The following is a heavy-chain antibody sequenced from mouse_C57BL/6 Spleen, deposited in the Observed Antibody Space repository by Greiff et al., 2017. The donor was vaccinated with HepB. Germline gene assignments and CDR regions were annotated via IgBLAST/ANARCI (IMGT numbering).Heavy chain of an antibody. CDR3: ARSKDDGSFFAY. CDR2: IYPGDGDT. CDR1: GYAFSSSW. D-gene: IGHD1-1*01. J-gene: IGHJ3*01. V-gene: IGHV1-82*01. Sequence: QVQLQQSGPELVKPGASVKISCKASGYAFSSSWMNWVKQRPGKGLEWIGRIYPGDGDTNYNGKFKGKATLTADKSSSTAYMQLSSLTSEDSAVYFCARSKDDGSFFAYWGQGTLVTVSA.